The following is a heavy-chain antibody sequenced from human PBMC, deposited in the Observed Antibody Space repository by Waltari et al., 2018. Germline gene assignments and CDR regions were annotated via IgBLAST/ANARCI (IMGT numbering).Heavy chain of an antibody. D-gene: IGHD2-15*01. CDR1: GGPISSNSYY. CDR2: MCRRGST. J-gene: IGHJ4*02. Sequence: QVQLQESGPGLVKPSQTLSLTCTVSGGPISSNSYYWRWIRQPAGKGLEWSGRGRSAGKGLEWCGRMCRRGSTYSNPSLRSRVTISVDPSKNQFSLNLSSVTAADTAVYFCARGFGYVNFDSWGQGTLVTVSS. V-gene: IGHV4-61*02. CDR3: ARGFGYVNFDS.